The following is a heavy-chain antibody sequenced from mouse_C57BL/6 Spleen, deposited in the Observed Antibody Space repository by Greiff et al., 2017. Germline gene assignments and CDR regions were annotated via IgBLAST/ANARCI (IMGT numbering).Heavy chain of an antibody. CDR1: GFTFNTYA. Sequence: EVQRVESGGGLVQPKGSLKLSCAASGFTFNTYAMHWVRQAPGKGLEWVARIRSKSSNYATYYADSVKDRFTISRDDSQSMLYLQMNNLKTEDTAMYYCVRGNYYGSSYYFDYWGQGPTLTVSS. CDR2: IRSKSSNYAT. CDR3: VRGNYYGSSYYFDY. J-gene: IGHJ2*01. D-gene: IGHD1-1*01. V-gene: IGHV10-3*01.